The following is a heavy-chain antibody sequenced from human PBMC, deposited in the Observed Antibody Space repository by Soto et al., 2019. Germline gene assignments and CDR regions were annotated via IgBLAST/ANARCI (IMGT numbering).Heavy chain of an antibody. CDR2: IYTNGST. CDR3: ARDRTVDYVDYYFDY. J-gene: IGHJ4*02. V-gene: IGHV4-4*07. D-gene: IGHD4-17*01. Sequence: PSETLSLTCTVSDDSIYTYYWSRIRQPAGKGLEWIGRIYTNGSTNSKPSLRSRLTMSVDRSKHQLSLKLSSVTAADTAVYYCARDRTVDYVDYYFDYWGRGTLVTVSS. CDR1: DDSIYTYY.